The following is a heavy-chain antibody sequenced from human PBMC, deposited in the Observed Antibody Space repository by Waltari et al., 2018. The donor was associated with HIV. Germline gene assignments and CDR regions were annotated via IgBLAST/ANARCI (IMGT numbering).Heavy chain of an antibody. CDR3: ARDGTMVRGVHWFDP. J-gene: IGHJ5*02. D-gene: IGHD3-10*01. Sequence: QLQLQESGPGLVKPSETLSLNCTVSGGSLTSSSYYWGWIRQPPGKGLEWIGSIYYSGTTYYNPSLKSRVTISVDTSKNQFSLKLSSVTAADTAVYYCARDGTMVRGVHWFDPWGQGTLVTVSS. CDR1: GGSLTSSSYY. CDR2: IYYSGTT. V-gene: IGHV4-39*07.